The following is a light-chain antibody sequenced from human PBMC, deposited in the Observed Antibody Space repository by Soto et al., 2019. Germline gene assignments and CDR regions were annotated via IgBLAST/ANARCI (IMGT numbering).Light chain of an antibody. CDR3: HQYNHWVTWT. J-gene: IGKJ1*01. CDR2: ADS. CDR1: QSVSSSY. Sequence: EIVLTQSPGTLSLSPGERATLSCRASQSVSSSYLAWYQQKPGQAPRLLIYADSNRATGIPARFSGSGSGRDFTLTISSLEPEDFAVYYCHQYNHWVTWTFGQGTKVDIK. V-gene: IGKV3-20*01.